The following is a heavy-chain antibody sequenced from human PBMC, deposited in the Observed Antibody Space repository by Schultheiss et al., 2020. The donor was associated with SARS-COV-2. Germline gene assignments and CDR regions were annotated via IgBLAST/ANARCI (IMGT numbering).Heavy chain of an antibody. CDR2: IYGEP. J-gene: IGHJ4*03. V-gene: IGHV3-66*02. D-gene: IGHD6-13*01. Sequence: GESLKISCAVSGFSVSTNYMSWVRQAPGKGLEWVSIIYGEPNYADSVKGRFTISRDNSDNTLYLQMNSLKTEDTAVYYCAREIAAATFDYWGQGTTVTVSS. CDR3: AREIAAATFDY. CDR1: GFSVSTNY.